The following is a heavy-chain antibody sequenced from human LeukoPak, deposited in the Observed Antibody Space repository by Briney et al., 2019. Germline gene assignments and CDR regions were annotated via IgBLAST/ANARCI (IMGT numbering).Heavy chain of an antibody. J-gene: IGHJ4*02. CDR2: IYYSGST. CDR1: GGSISSSSYY. D-gene: IGHD3-10*01. V-gene: IGHV4-39*01. CDR3: ARTKRHYGSGSYYNIDY. Sequence: SETLSLTCTVSGGSISSSSYYWGWIRQPPGKGLGWIGSIYYSGSTYYNPSLKSRVTISVDTSQNQFSLKLSSVTAADTAVYYCARTKRHYGSGSYYNIDYWGQGTLVTVSS.